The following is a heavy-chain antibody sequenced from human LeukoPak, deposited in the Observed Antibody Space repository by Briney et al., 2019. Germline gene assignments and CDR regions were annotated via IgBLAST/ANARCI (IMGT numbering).Heavy chain of an antibody. CDR1: GYTFTTYW. D-gene: IGHD3-3*01. CDR3: ARYDYDFFRAFDI. J-gene: IGHJ3*02. V-gene: IGHV5-51*01. CDR2: IYPGDSDT. Sequence: GESLKISCKGSGYTFTTYWIGWVRQMPGKGLEWMGIIYPGDSDTRYSPSFQGQVTISADKSISTAYLQWSSLKASDTAMYYCARYDYDFFRAFDIWGQGTMVTVSS.